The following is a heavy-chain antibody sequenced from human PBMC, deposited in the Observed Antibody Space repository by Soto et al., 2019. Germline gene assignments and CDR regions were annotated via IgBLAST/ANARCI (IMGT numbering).Heavy chain of an antibody. D-gene: IGHD3-16*01. CDR3: AIDPPSRLSPRSSFGYFDF. CDR1: GGSFTNIA. Sequence: QVQLVQSGAEVKKPGSSVKVACKASGGSFTNIAISWVRQAPGQGPEWMGQVVPMSDRANYAHNVYGRLTCSADQSTATVYRELVSLPSADTAVYYCAIDPPSRLSPRSSFGYFDFCGKGTLVTVSS. V-gene: IGHV1-69*01. J-gene: IGHJ4*02. CDR2: VVPMSDRA.